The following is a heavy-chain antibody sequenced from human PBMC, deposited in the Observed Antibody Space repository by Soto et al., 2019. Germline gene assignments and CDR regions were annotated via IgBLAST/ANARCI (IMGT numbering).Heavy chain of an antibody. CDR1: GFTFSSHA. D-gene: IGHD6-19*01. CDR3: ARGSSGYDY. Sequence: GGSLRLSCAVSGFTFSSHAMSWVRQAPGMGLEWVSATSGSGINTYYADSVKGRFTISRDNSKNTLYLQMNSLRAEDTAVYYCARGSSGYDYWGQGTLVTVSS. V-gene: IGHV3-23*01. J-gene: IGHJ4*02. CDR2: TSGSGINT.